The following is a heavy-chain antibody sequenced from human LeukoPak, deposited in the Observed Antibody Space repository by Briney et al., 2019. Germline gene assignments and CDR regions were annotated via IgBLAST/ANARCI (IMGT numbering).Heavy chain of an antibody. CDR3: ARAQYRRDGMDV. Sequence: GGSLRLSCAASGFTFSSYAMHWVRQAPGKGLEWVAVISYDGSNKYYADSVKGRFTISRDNSKNTLYLQMNSLRAEDTAVYYCARAQYRRDGMDVWGQGTTVTASS. J-gene: IGHJ6*02. CDR1: GFTFSSYA. CDR2: ISYDGSNK. D-gene: IGHD2/OR15-2a*01. V-gene: IGHV3-30*04.